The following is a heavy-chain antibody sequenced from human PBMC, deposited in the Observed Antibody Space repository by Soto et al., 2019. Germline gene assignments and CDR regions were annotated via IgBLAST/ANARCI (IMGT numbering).Heavy chain of an antibody. CDR1: GYTLTGYY. J-gene: IGHJ6*02. CDR2: INPNSGGT. V-gene: IGHV1-2*02. Sequence: ASVKVSCKASGYTLTGYYMHWGREAPGQGLEWMGWINPNSGGTNYAQKFQGRVTMTRDTSISTAYMELSRLRSDDTAVYYCARLLSGSYYKNYYYGMDVWGQGTTVTVS. D-gene: IGHD1-26*01. CDR3: ARLLSGSYYKNYYYGMDV.